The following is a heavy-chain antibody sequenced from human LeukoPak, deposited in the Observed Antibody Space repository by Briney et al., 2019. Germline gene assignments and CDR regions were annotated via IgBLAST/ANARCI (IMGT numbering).Heavy chain of an antibody. CDR3: ARDPVVPGARQFYYGMDV. CDR2: IYHSGST. D-gene: IGHD2-2*01. V-gene: IGHV4-4*02. CDR1: GGSISSSNW. Sequence: PSGTLSLTCAVSGGSISSSNWWSWVRQPPGKGLEWIGEIYHSGSTNYNPSLKSRVTISVDKSKNQFSLKLSSVTAADTAVYYCARDPVVPGARQFYYGMDVWGKGTTVTVSS. J-gene: IGHJ6*04.